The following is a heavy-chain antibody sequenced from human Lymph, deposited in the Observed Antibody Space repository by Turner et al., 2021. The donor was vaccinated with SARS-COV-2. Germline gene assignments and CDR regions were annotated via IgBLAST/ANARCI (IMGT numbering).Heavy chain of an antibody. CDR3: AWALYYYYGMDV. Sequence: QVQLVESGGGVVQPGRSLRLSCAASGFTFISYGMHWVRQAPGKGLEWVAVISYDGGHKSYADSVKGRFIISRDNSKNTLYLQMISLRAEDTAVYYCAWALYYYYGMDVWGQGTTVTVSS. CDR1: GFTFISYG. V-gene: IGHV3-30*03. J-gene: IGHJ6*02. CDR2: ISYDGGHK.